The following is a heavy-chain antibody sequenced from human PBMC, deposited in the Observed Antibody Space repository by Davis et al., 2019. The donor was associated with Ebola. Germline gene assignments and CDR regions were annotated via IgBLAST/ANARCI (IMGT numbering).Heavy chain of an antibody. V-gene: IGHV3-48*03. CDR1: GFTFSSYE. CDR2: ISGSGGST. J-gene: IGHJ6*02. Sequence: GESLKISCAASGFTFSSYEMNWVRQAPGKGLEWVSAISGSGGSTYYADSVKGRFTISRDNAKNSLYLQMNSLRAEDTAVYYCARARIAVAGTRNYYYYGMDVWGQGTTVTVSS. CDR3: ARARIAVAGTRNYYYYGMDV. D-gene: IGHD6-19*01.